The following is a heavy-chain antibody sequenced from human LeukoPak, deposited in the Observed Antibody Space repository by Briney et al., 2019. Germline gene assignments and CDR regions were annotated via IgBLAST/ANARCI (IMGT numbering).Heavy chain of an antibody. D-gene: IGHD3-22*01. CDR1: GYTFTSYA. CDR2: IIPIFGTA. J-gene: IGHJ5*02. V-gene: IGHV1-69*13. CDR3: ARDYYDSSGYYP. Sequence: SVKVSCKASGYTFTSYAMNWVRQAPGQGLEWMGGIIPIFGTANYAQKFQGRVTITADESTSTAYMELSSLRSEDTAVYYCARDYYDSSGYYPWGQGTLVTVSS.